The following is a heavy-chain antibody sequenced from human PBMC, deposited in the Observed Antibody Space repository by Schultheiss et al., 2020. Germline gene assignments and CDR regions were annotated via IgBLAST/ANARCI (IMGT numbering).Heavy chain of an antibody. J-gene: IGHJ4*02. V-gene: IGHV3-21*04. CDR1: GFTFSSYW. Sequence: GESLKISCAASGFTFSSYWMHWVRQAPGKGLEWVSSISSSSSYIYYADSVKGRFTISRDNAKNSLYLQMNSLRAEDTAVYYCAKDPRFDYGDEVYWGQGTLVTVSS. CDR2: ISSSSSYI. D-gene: IGHD4-17*01. CDR3: AKDPRFDYGDEVY.